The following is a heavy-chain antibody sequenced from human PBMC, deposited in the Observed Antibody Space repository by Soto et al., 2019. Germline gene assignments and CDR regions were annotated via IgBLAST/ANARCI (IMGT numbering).Heavy chain of an antibody. J-gene: IGHJ4*02. CDR2: IYYSGST. V-gene: IGHV4-39*07. D-gene: IGHD3-10*01. Sequence: SETLSLTCTVSGGSIRSSTYYWGWIRQPPGKGLEWIGSIYYSGSTHYNPSLKSRVTMSVDTSTNQFSLKLSSVTAADTAVYYCARASYGSGSPPVYFDYWGQGTLVTVSS. CDR3: ARASYGSGSPPVYFDY. CDR1: GGSIRSSTYY.